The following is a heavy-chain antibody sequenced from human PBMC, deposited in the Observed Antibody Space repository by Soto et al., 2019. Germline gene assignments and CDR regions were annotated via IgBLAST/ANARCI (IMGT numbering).Heavy chain of an antibody. CDR2: IKQDGSEK. V-gene: IGHV3-7*03. Sequence: PGGSLRLSCAASGFSFSDYWMTWVRQAPGKGLEWVANIKQDGSEKFYEASVKGRFTISRDNAKNSLYLQLNGLRPDDTAVYYCAKDGGSDSYYFDFWGQGTLATVSS. CDR1: GFSFSDYW. D-gene: IGHD2-21*02. CDR3: AKDGGSDSYYFDF. J-gene: IGHJ4*02.